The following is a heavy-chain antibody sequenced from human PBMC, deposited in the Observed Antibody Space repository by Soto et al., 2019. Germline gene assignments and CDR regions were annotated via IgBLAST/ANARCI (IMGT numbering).Heavy chain of an antibody. CDR1: GFIFSSHA. CDR2: ISYDETNK. Sequence: PGGSLRLSCAASGFIFSSHAFHWVRQAPGKGLEWVAFISYDETNKYYTDSVKGRFTISRDNSKNTLYLQMNSLRAEDAAMYYCARDRYNFRYVPNYWGQGTLVTVSS. CDR3: ARDRYNFRYVPNY. V-gene: IGHV3-30-3*01. J-gene: IGHJ4*02. D-gene: IGHD1-20*01.